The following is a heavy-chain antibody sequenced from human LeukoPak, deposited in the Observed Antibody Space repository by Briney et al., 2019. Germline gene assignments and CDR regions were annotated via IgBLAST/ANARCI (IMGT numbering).Heavy chain of an antibody. CDR2: ISGSGGST. V-gene: IGHV3-23*01. CDR1: GFTFSSYA. J-gene: IGHJ3*02. Sequence: GGSLRLSCAASGFTFSSYAMSWVRQAPRKGLEWVSAISGSGGSTYYADSVKGRFTISRDNSKNTLYLQMNSLRAEDTAVYYCAKDMVRGVPPLDAFDIWGQGTMVTVSS. CDR3: AKDMVRGVPPLDAFDI. D-gene: IGHD3-10*01.